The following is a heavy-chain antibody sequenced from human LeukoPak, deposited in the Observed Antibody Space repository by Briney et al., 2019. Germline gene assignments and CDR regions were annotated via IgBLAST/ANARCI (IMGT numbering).Heavy chain of an antibody. Sequence: SETLSLTCAVYGGSFSGYYWSWIRQPPGKGLEWIGEINHSGSTNYNPSLKSRVTISVDTSKNQFSLKLSSVTAADTAVYYCADTVADYYYYYMDVWGKGTTVTVSS. D-gene: IGHD4-23*01. V-gene: IGHV4-34*01. CDR2: INHSGST. CDR1: GGSFSGYY. CDR3: ADTVADYYYYYMDV. J-gene: IGHJ6*03.